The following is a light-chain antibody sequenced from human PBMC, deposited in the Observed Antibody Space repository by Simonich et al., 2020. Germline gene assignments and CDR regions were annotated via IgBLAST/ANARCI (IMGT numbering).Light chain of an antibody. CDR3: QQYYSTPLT. CDR1: QSVSSN. V-gene: IGKV3-15*01. Sequence: EIVMTQSPATLSVSPGERATLSCRASQSVSSNLAWYQQKPGQAPRLLIFGASTRATCIPARFSGSGSGTEFTLTISSLQSEDFAVYYCQQYYSTPLTFGGGTKVEIK. CDR2: GAS. J-gene: IGKJ4*01.